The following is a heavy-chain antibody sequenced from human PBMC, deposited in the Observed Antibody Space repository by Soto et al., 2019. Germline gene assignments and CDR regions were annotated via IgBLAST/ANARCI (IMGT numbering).Heavy chain of an antibody. CDR1: GFTFSSYA. CDR2: ISYDGSNK. D-gene: IGHD3-10*01. V-gene: IGHV3-30-3*01. CDR3: ARCRGFGAPTYYYYYGMDV. Sequence: GGSLRLSCAASGFTFSSYAMHWVRQAPGKGLEWVAVISYDGSNKYYADSVKGRFTISRDNSKNTLYLQMNSLRAEDTAVYYCARCRGFGAPTYYYYYGMDVWGQGTTVTVSS. J-gene: IGHJ6*02.